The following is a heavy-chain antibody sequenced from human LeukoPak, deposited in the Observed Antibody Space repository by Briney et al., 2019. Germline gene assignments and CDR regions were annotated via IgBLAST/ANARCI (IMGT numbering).Heavy chain of an antibody. J-gene: IGHJ4*02. D-gene: IGHD6-13*01. CDR1: GYTFTSYD. CDR2: MNPNSGNT. Sequence: GASVKVSCKASGYTFTSYDINWVRQATGQGLEWMGWMNPNSGNTGYAQKLQGRVTITRNTSISTAYMELSSLRSEDTAVYYCARGVSSSWYFKNYYFDYWGQGTLVTVSS. V-gene: IGHV1-8*03. CDR3: ARGVSSSWYFKNYYFDY.